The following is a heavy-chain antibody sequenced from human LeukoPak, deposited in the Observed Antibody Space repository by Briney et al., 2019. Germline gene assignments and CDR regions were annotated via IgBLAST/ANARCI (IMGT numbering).Heavy chain of an antibody. CDR1: GFTFSNYE. Sequence: GGSLRLSCAASGFTFSNYEMYWVRQAPGKGLEWVSYISSSSSYTNYADSVKGRFTISRDNAKNSLFLQMNSLRPEDTAVYYCARAYSTAWFDYWGQGTLVTVSS. CDR3: ARAYSTAWFDY. CDR2: ISSSSSYT. D-gene: IGHD6-13*01. V-gene: IGHV3-11*05. J-gene: IGHJ4*02.